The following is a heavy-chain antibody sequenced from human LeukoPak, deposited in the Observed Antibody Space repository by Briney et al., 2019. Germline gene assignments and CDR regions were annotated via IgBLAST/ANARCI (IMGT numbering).Heavy chain of an antibody. Sequence: GGSLRLSCSASGFSFSNYAMHWVRQAPGKGLEYVSAISTNGGHTYYADSVQGRFTISGDDSKNTLYLQMSSLRAEDTALYYCVKDLLGYCSSTSCYATGPFDYWGQGTLVTVSS. CDR3: VKDLLGYCSSTSCYATGPFDY. CDR1: GFSFSNYA. J-gene: IGHJ4*02. D-gene: IGHD2-2*01. CDR2: ISTNGGHT. V-gene: IGHV3-64D*09.